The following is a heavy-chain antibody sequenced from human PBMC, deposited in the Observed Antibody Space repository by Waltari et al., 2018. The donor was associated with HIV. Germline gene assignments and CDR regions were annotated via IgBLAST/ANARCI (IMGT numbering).Heavy chain of an antibody. CDR2: IKFRERES. V-gene: IGHV3-74*01. CDR3: SSLTTRGDFLDL. J-gene: IGHJ4*02. CDR1: GIPFTTYW. Sequence: EVQLVEFGGGLVQPGGSLTLSCVTSGIPFTTYWMHWVRQAPGEGLEWGSGIKFRERESIYADSVRGRFTISRDNARNTVYLQMTSLRAEDTAVYYCSSLTTRGDFLDLWGRGTLVTVSS. D-gene: IGHD4-17*01.